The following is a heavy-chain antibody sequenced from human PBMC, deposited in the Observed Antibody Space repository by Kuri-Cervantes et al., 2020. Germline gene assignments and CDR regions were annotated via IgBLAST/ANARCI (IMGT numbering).Heavy chain of an antibody. CDR2: ISAYNRNT. D-gene: IGHD6-13*01. CDR3: ARAFHPVIAAAGITVDAFDI. V-gene: IGHV1-18*01. Sequence: ASVKVSCKAAGYTFTSYGISWVRQAPGQGLEWMGWISAYNRNTNYAQKLQGRVTMTTDTSISTAYMELSGLRSDDTAVYYCARAFHPVIAAAGITVDAFDIWGQGTMVTGSS. CDR1: GYTFTSYG. J-gene: IGHJ3*02.